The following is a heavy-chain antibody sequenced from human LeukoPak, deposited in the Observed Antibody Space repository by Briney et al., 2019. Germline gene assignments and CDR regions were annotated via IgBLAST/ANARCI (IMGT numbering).Heavy chain of an antibody. D-gene: IGHD2-15*01. CDR1: GYTFTNYD. CDR2: MNPNSGDT. V-gene: IGHV1-8*03. J-gene: IGHJ4*02. CDR3: ARVRVYCSGGRCSQKAFDY. Sequence: ASVKVSCKASGYTFTNYDINWVRQATGQGLEWMGWMNPNSGDTAYAQKFQGRVTFTRNTSISTAYMELSSLRSEDTAVYYCARVRVYCSGGRCSQKAFDYWGQGTLVTVSS.